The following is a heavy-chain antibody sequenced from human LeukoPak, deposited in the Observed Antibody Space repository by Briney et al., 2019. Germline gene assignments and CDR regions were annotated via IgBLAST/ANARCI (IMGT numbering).Heavy chain of an antibody. CDR2: INPSGGST. V-gene: IGHV1-46*01. CDR3: ARDRSGFGELLTPGYFDY. J-gene: IGHJ4*02. D-gene: IGHD3-10*01. CDR1: GYTFTSYY. Sequence: ASVKVSCKASGYTFTSYYMHWVRQAPGPGLEWMGIINPSGGSTSYAQKFQVRVTMTRDTSTSTVYMELSSLRSEDTAVYYCARDRSGFGELLTPGYFDYWGQGTLVTVSS.